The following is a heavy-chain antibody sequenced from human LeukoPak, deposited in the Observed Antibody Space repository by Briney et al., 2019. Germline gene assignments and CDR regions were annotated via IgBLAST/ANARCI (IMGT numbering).Heavy chain of an antibody. J-gene: IGHJ4*02. CDR1: GFTFSSYE. D-gene: IGHD3-22*01. Sequence: GGSLRLSCAASGFTFSSYEMNWVRQAPGKGLEWVSYISSSGSTIYYADSVKGRFTISRDNAKNSLYLQMNSLRAEDTAVYYCASLFGPASMIVVDEKVPDYWGQGTLVTVSS. V-gene: IGHV3-48*03. CDR3: ASLFGPASMIVVDEKVPDY. CDR2: ISSSGSTI.